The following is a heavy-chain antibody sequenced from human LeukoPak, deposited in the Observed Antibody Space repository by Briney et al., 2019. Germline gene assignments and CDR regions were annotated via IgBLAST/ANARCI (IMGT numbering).Heavy chain of an antibody. V-gene: IGHV3-7*03. Sequence: GGSLRLSCAASGFIFSNYWMSWVRQFPGKRLEWVANIKQDGSKKNYVDSVRGRFTISRDNAKNSLYLQMNSLRAEDTALYYCAKDVFTGIATAGVFDYWGQGTLVTVSS. J-gene: IGHJ4*02. CDR1: GFIFSNYW. CDR2: IKQDGSKK. D-gene: IGHD6-13*01. CDR3: AKDVFTGIATAGVFDY.